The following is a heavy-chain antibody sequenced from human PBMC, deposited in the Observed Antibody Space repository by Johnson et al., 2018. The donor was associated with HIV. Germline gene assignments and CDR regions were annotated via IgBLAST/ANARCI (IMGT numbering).Heavy chain of an antibody. J-gene: IGHJ3*01. V-gene: IGHV3-74*01. CDR1: GFTFTNYW. D-gene: IGHD6-13*01. CDR2: VTSDGRRT. CDR3: ASRSNWYYPVGAFDL. Sequence: VQLVESGGGLVQPGGSLRLSCVASGFTFTNYWMHWVRQAPGKGLVWVSCVTSDGRRTTYADSVTGRFTIARDNAKNTVYLQMNSLRAEDTAVYYCASRSNWYYPVGAFDLWGQGTMVTVSS.